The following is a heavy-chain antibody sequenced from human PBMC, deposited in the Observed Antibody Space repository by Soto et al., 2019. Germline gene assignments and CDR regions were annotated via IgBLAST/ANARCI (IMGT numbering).Heavy chain of an antibody. CDR1: GASISSGDDY. CDR2: THYSGSV. V-gene: IGHV4-30-4*01. Sequence: QVQLQESGPGLVKHSQTLSLTCTVSGASISSGDDYWSWIRQPPGKGLEWLGYTHYSGSVNYNPSLKSRVTISADAARSQVALILKSVTAADTAVYYCGRHGNYDIGWFCPWGQGILVTVSS. J-gene: IGHJ5*02. D-gene: IGHD3-9*01. CDR3: GRHGNYDIGWFCP.